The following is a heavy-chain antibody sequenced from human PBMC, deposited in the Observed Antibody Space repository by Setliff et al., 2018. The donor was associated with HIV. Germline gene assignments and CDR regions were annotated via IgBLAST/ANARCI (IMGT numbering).Heavy chain of an antibody. Sequence: ASVKVSCKSSGGTFSSYGVTWVRQAPGQGLEWMGGMMTIFSTTNYARKFQGRVTITTDESTGTAYMELSSLRSEDTAVFYCGRGKHYSSGSPPLYDSWGQGTLVTVSS. CDR3: GRGKHYSSGSPPLYDS. J-gene: IGHJ4*02. CDR2: MMTIFSTT. V-gene: IGHV1-69*05. CDR1: GGTFSSYG. D-gene: IGHD3-10*01.